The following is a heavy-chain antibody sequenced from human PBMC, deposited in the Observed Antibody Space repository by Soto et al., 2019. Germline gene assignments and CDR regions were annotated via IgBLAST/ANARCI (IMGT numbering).Heavy chain of an antibody. CDR3: ARDRRRDGSHFDY. V-gene: IGHV4-61*08. CDR2: IYYSGST. Sequence: PSETLSLTCTVSGDSISSGGYYWTWIRQPPGKGLEWIGYIYYSGSTNYNPSLKSRVTISVDTSKYQFSLKLSSVTAADTAVYYCARDRRRDGSHFDYWGQGTLVTSPQ. CDR1: GDSISSGGYY. J-gene: IGHJ4*02. D-gene: IGHD5-12*01.